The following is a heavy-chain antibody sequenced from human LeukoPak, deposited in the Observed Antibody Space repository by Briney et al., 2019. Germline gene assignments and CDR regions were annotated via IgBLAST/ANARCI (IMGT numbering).Heavy chain of an antibody. CDR1: GGSFSGYY. D-gene: IGHD3-10*01. Sequence: SETLSLTCAVYGGSFSGYYWSWIRQPPGKGLEWIGEINHSGSTNYNPSLKSRVTISVDTSKNQFSLKLSSVTATDTAVYYCARELKGVRGVDPWGQGTLVTVSS. CDR2: INHSGST. V-gene: IGHV4-34*01. CDR3: ARELKGVRGVDP. J-gene: IGHJ5*02.